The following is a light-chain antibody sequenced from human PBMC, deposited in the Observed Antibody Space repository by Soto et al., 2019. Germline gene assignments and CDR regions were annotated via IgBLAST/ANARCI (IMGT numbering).Light chain of an antibody. CDR3: QHHKSYPRT. CDR2: TAS. Sequence: DIQMTQSPSTLSASVGDRVTITCRASQRIDTSLAWYQQKPGKAPRLLIYTASNLQSGDPSRFSAGGSGTEFTLTISSLLPDDFATYYCQHHKSYPRTFGEGTKV. J-gene: IGKJ1*01. CDR1: QRIDTS. V-gene: IGKV1-5*03.